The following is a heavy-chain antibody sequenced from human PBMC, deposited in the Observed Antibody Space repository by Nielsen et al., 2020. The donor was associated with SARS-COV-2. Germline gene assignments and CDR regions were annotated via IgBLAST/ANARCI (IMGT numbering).Heavy chain of an antibody. J-gene: IGHJ6*02. CDR1: GFTFSSYE. CDR2: ISSSGSTI. CDR3: AREARITIFGVVINGMDV. V-gene: IGHV3-48*03. Sequence: GESLKISCAASGFTFSSYEMNWVRQAPGKGLERVSYISSSGSTIYYADSVKGRFTISRDNAKNSLYLQMNSLRAEDTAVYYCAREARITIFGVVINGMDVWGQGTTVTVSS. D-gene: IGHD3-3*01.